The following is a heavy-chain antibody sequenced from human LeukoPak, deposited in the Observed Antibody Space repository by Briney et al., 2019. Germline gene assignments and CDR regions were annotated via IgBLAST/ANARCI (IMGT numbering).Heavy chain of an antibody. CDR1: GGSITTSHYC. CDR3: VRHVGSSAHFDY. J-gene: IGHJ4*02. V-gene: IGHV4-39*01. CDR2: IYSSGST. Sequence: PSETLSLTCTVSGGSITTSHYCWAWIRQPPGRGLEWIGSIYSSGSTYYNPSLKSRVTISVDTSKNQFSLKLNSVTAADTAVYYCVRHVGSSAHFDYWGQGTLATVSS. D-gene: IGHD3-10*01.